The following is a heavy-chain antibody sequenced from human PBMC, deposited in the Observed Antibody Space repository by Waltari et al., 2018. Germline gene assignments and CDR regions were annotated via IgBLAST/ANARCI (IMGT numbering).Heavy chain of an antibody. D-gene: IGHD6-13*01. CDR2: ISGPALTR. CDR1: GFTFISYA. CDR3: AKAGGIAAAEFQFDF. V-gene: IGHV3-23*01. Sequence: EVQLLESGGGLVQPGGSLRLSCAASGFTFISYAMTWVRQAPGEGLRGVSSISGPALTRFYADSVKGRFSVSRDNSKNTLYLQINGLRADDTAVYYCAKAGGIAAAEFQFDFWGRGTLVTVSS. J-gene: IGHJ4*02.